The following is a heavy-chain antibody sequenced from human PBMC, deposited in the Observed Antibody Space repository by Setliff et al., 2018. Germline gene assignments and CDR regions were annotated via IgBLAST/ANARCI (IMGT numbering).Heavy chain of an antibody. CDR2: IRPHNGNT. V-gene: IGHV1-18*01. Sequence: GASVKVSCKASGYTFTNYGITWVRQAPGQGLEWMGWIRPHNGNTAYAQKFQDRVILTTDTSASTAYMELSSLTSEDTAVYFCARGSRGFDYWGQGALVTVSS. J-gene: IGHJ4*02. CDR1: GYTFTNYG. CDR3: ARGSRGFDY.